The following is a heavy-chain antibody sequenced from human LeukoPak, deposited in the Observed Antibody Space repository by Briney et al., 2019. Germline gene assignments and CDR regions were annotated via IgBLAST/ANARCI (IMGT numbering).Heavy chain of an antibody. CDR1: GYTFTSYG. J-gene: IGHJ4*02. CDR3: AKIRRGIERAY. D-gene: IGHD3-10*01. CDR2: ISAYNGNT. V-gene: IGHV1-18*01. Sequence: RASVKVSCKASGYTFTSYGISWVRQAPGQGLEWMGWISAYNGNTSYAQKLQGRVTMTTDTSTSTAYMELRSLRSDDTAVYYCAKIRRGIERAYWGQGTLVTVSS.